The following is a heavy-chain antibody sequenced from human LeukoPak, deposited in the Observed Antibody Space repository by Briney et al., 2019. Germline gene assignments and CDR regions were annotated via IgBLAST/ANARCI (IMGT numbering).Heavy chain of an antibody. CDR1: GGSISSYY. CDR2: IYYSGST. V-gene: IGHV4-59*08. D-gene: IGHD3-22*01. J-gene: IGHJ4*02. CDR3: ASLYDSSGYYYVG. Sequence: SPSETLSLTCTVSGGSISSYYWSWILQPPGKGLEWIGYIYYSGSTNYNPSLKSRVTISVDTSKNQFSLKLSSVTAADTAVYYCASLYDSSGYYYVGWGQGTLVTVSS.